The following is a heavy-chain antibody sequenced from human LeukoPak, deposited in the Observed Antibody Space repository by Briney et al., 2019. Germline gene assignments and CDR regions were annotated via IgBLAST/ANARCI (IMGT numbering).Heavy chain of an antibody. CDR2: IKRDGNEK. V-gene: IGHV3-7*05. Sequence: GGSLRLSCAASGFTFSNAWMNWVRQAPGKGLEWVANIKRDGNEKFYVDSVKGRFTISRDDANNSLYLQMNGLRAEDTAVYYCARILAFSGSWGYFDYWGQGALVTVSS. CDR1: GFTFSNAW. J-gene: IGHJ4*02. D-gene: IGHD6-13*01. CDR3: ARILAFSGSWGYFDY.